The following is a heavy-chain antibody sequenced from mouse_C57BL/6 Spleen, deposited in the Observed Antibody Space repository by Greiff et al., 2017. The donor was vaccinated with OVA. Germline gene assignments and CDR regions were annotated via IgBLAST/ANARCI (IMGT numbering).Heavy chain of an antibody. Sequence: DVKLVESGGGLVQPGGSLKLSCAASGFTFSDYYMYWVRQTPEKRLEWVAYISNGGGSTYYPDTVKGRFTISRDNAKNTLYLQMSRLKSEDTAMYYCAMGYCDVWGTGTTVTVSS. J-gene: IGHJ1*03. CDR2: ISNGGGST. V-gene: IGHV5-12*01. CDR3: AMGYCDV. CDR1: GFTFSDYY.